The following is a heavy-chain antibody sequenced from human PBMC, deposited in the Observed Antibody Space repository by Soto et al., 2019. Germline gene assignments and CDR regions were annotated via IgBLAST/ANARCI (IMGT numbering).Heavy chain of an antibody. CDR2: ISYDGTNK. D-gene: IGHD7-27*01. V-gene: IGHV3-30-3*01. CDR1: GFSFSISP. Sequence: GGPLRLSCAASGFSFSISPMHWVRQAPGKGPEWVALISYDGTNKFYADSVKGRFTISRDNSKSTLYLQVDSLRPVDAAVYYCARDPKTSGGQHWAFNYFDSWGQGTLVTVSS. J-gene: IGHJ4*02. CDR3: ARDPKTSGGQHWAFNYFDS.